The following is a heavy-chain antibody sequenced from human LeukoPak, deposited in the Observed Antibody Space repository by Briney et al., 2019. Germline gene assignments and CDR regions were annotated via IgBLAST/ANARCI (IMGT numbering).Heavy chain of an antibody. J-gene: IGHJ4*02. D-gene: IGHD2-2*03. Sequence: PGGSLRLSCAGSEFSFSSYWMHWVRQPPEKGLEWVFSIKSDGSGTAYADSVKGRFSMSTDSAKYTASLHMNSLRVEDTAMYYCAMDINGDLFHVWGQGTPVTVSS. CDR1: EFSFSSYW. CDR3: AMDINGDLFHV. V-gene: IGHV3-74*01. CDR2: IKSDGSGT.